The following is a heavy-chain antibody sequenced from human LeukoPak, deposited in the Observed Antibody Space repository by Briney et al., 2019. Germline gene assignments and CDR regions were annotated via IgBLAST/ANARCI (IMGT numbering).Heavy chain of an antibody. J-gene: IGHJ4*02. CDR3: AKDWGAYYDSSGFYSGDFDY. V-gene: IGHV3-43*02. CDR2: ISGDGGST. D-gene: IGHD3-22*01. Sequence: GGSLRLSCAASGFTFDDYAMHWVRQAPGKGLEWVSLISGDGGSTYYADSVKGRFTISRDNSKNSLYLQMNSLRTEDTALYYCAKDWGAYYDSSGFYSGDFDYWGQGTLVTVSS. CDR1: GFTFDDYA.